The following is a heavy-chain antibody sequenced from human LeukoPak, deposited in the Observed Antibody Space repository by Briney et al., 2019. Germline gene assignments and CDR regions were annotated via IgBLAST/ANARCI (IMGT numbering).Heavy chain of an antibody. D-gene: IGHD1-26*01. J-gene: IGHJ3*02. CDR1: GGTFSSYA. Sequence: ASVKVSCKASGGTFSSYAINWVRQATGPGLEWMGWMNPNSGNTGYAQKFQGRVTITRNTSISTAYMELSSLRSEDTAVYYCARVESGAFDIWGQGTMVTVSS. CDR3: ARVESGAFDI. V-gene: IGHV1-8*03. CDR2: MNPNSGNT.